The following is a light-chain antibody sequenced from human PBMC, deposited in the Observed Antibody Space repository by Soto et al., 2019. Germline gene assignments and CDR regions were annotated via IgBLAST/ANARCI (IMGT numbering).Light chain of an antibody. CDR3: QQSYKTPQT. CDR1: ETINKY. CDR2: TAP. Sequence: DIQMTQSPSSVSASIGDRVTISCRASETINKYLNWYQQKPGKPPRLLIYTAPTLPSEVPSRFSGSRPGTNFTLTINSLQPEDSATYYCQQSYKTPQTFGQGTKVEIK. V-gene: IGKV1-39*01. J-gene: IGKJ1*01.